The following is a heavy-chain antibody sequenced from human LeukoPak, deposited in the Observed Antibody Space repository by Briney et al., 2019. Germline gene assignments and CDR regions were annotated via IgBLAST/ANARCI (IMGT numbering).Heavy chain of an antibody. CDR1: GGTFSSYV. CDR2: IIPIFGIA. Sequence: SVKVSCKASGGTFSSYVISWVRQAPGQGLEWMGRIIPIFGIANYAQKFQGRVTITADKSTSTAYMELSSLRSEDTAVYYCARGGQQLVPGFDPWGQGTLVTVSS. V-gene: IGHV1-69*04. CDR3: ARGGQQLVPGFDP. D-gene: IGHD6-13*01. J-gene: IGHJ5*02.